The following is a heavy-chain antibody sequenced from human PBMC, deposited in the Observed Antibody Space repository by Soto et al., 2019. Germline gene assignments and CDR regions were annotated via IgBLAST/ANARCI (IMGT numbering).Heavy chain of an antibody. J-gene: IGHJ3*02. D-gene: IGHD6-19*01. V-gene: IGHV4-34*01. CDR1: GGSFSGYY. Sequence: SQTLSITCAVYGGSFSGYYWSWIRQPPGKGLEWIGEINHSGSTNYNPSLKSRVTISVDTSKNQFSLKLSSVTAADTAVYYCARSGTALAVAGTDIWGQGTMVTVSS. CDR2: INHSGST. CDR3: ARSGTALAVAGTDI.